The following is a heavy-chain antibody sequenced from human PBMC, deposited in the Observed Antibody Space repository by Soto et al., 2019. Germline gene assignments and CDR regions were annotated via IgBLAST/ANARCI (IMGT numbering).Heavy chain of an antibody. CDR1: GFSFSSFG. J-gene: IGHJ4*02. D-gene: IGHD3-16*02. CDR2: NSYDGSNK. CDR3: AKALGELSPESYDY. V-gene: IGHV3-30*18. Sequence: QVQLVESGGGVVQPGRSLRLSCAASGFSFSSFGMHWVRQAPGKGLEWVAFNSYDGSNKYYADSVKGRFTISRDSSEKTLYLQMNSLRPEDTAGYYCAKALGELSPESYDYWGQGTLVTVSS.